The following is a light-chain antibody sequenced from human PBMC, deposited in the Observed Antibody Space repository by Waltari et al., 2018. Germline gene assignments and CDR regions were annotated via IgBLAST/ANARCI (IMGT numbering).Light chain of an antibody. CDR1: SGHTSHS. J-gene: IGLJ3*02. CDR2: VNSDGSH. CDR3: QTGGHGTWV. Sequence: QLLLTQSPSASASLGASVKLTCTRSSGHTSHSIARHQQQPEQGPRYLMKVNSDGSHSKGDQIPDRFSGSSSGAERYLPISRVQSEDEADYYCQTGGHGTWVFGGGTKLPVL. V-gene: IGLV4-69*01.